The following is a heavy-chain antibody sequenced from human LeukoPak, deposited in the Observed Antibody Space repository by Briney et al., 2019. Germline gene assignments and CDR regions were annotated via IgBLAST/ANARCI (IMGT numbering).Heavy chain of an antibody. CDR3: VRERSSNGPPDSFDI. Sequence: GGSLRLSCAASGFTFSDFYMTWIRQAPGKGLEWISYTSNSGITTYYGDSVKGRFTISRDNAKKSVYLQMNSLRADDTALYLCVRERSSNGPPDSFDIWGQGTMVTVSS. J-gene: IGHJ3*02. CDR1: GFTFSDFY. D-gene: IGHD5-18*01. CDR2: TSNSGITT. V-gene: IGHV3-11*04.